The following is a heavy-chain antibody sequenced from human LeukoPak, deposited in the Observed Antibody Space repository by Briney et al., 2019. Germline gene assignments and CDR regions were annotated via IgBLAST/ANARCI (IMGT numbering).Heavy chain of an antibody. CDR1: GLTVSNSY. Sequence: GGSLRLSCAASGLTVSNSYINWVRQPPGKGLEWVSVLYRDDTSYYAESVKGRFTISRDSAKNTLDLQMSGLRADDTAMYYCVSGYCRCARCHAFAFDIWGQGTMVTVSS. V-gene: IGHV3-53*03. CDR2: LYRDDTS. J-gene: IGHJ3*02. D-gene: IGHD2-15*01. CDR3: VSGYCRCARCHAFAFDI.